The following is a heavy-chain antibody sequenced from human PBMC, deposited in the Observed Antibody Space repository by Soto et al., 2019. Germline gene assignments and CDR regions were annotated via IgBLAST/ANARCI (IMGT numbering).Heavy chain of an antibody. CDR2: ISYDGSNK. J-gene: IGHJ4*02. CDR3: AREGSYDSSGYPFDY. V-gene: IGHV3-30-3*01. D-gene: IGHD3-22*01. Sequence: GGSLRLSCAASGFTFSSYAMHWVRQAPGKGLEWVAVISYDGSNKYYADSVKGRFIISRDNSMNTLYLQMNSLRAEDTAVYYCAREGSYDSSGYPFDYWGQGTLVTVSS. CDR1: GFTFSSYA.